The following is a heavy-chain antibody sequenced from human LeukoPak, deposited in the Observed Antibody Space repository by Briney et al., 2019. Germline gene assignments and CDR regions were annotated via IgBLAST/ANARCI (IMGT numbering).Heavy chain of an antibody. J-gene: IGHJ5*02. CDR3: ARGGETAPSHVSFLFDP. D-gene: IGHD3-16*01. Sequence: ASVKVSCKASGYTFTGYYMHWVRQAPGQGLEWMGWINPNSGGTNYAQKFQGWVTMTRDTSISTAYMELSRLRSDDTAVYYCARGGETAPSHVSFLFDPWGQGTLVTVSS. CDR2: INPNSGGT. CDR1: GYTFTGYY. V-gene: IGHV1-2*04.